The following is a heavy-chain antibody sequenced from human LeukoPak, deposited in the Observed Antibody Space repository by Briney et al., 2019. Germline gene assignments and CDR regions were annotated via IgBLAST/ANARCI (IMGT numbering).Heavy chain of an antibody. J-gene: IGHJ6*02. CDR1: GGSISSSSYY. CDR3: ARSPSNYYGMDV. CDR2: IYYSGST. Sequence: SETLSLTCTVSGGSISSSSYYWGWIRQPPGKGLEWIGSIYYSGSTYYNPSLKSRVTISVDRSKNQFSLKLSSVTAADTAVYYCARSPSNYYGMDVWGQGTTVTVSS. V-gene: IGHV4-39*07.